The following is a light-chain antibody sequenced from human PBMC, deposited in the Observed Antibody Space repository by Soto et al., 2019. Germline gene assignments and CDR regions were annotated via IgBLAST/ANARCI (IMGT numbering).Light chain of an antibody. CDR2: SNN. CDR1: SSNIGSNS. V-gene: IGLV1-44*01. CDR3: AAWDDSLNGYV. J-gene: IGLJ1*01. Sequence: QSVLTQPPSASGTPGQRVTISCSGSSSNIGSNSVSWYQQVPSTAPKLLIYSNNQRPSGVPDRSSGSKSGTSGSLAISGLQPGDEADYYCAAWDDSLNGYVFGTGTKVTVL.